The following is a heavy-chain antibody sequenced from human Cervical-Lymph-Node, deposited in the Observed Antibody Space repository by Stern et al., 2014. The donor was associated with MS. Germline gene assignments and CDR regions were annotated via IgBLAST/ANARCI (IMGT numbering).Heavy chain of an antibody. Sequence: VHLVESGGGLVKPGGSLRLSCAASGFIFSDYYMTWIRQAPGKGLEWISYISSRDGTIYYADSVKGRFTISRDNAKKSLYLQMNSLRAEDTAVYYCARAGGSADDFWGQGTLVTVSS. V-gene: IGHV3-11*01. CDR1: GFIFSDYY. J-gene: IGHJ4*02. CDR3: ARAGGSADDF. CDR2: ISSRDGTI. D-gene: IGHD3-10*01.